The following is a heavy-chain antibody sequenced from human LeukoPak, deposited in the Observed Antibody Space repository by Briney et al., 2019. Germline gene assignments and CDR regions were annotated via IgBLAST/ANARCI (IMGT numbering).Heavy chain of an antibody. Sequence: SETLSLTCTVSGGSISSYYWSWIRQPPGKGLEWIGYIYYSGSTNYNPSLKSRVTISVDTSKNQFSLKLSSVTAADTAVYYCARAGGFWSGYYMSGEYYFDYWGQGTLVTVSS. CDR2: IYYSGST. CDR3: ARAGGFWSGYYMSGEYYFDY. CDR1: GGSISSYY. V-gene: IGHV4-59*01. J-gene: IGHJ4*02. D-gene: IGHD3-3*01.